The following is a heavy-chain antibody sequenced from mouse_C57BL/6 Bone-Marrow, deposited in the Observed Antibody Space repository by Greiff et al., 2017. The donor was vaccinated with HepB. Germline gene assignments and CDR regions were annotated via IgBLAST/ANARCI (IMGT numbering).Heavy chain of an antibody. CDR3: ARGEGYAMDY. CDR1: GYTFTDYY. V-gene: IGHV1-76*01. CDR2: IYPGSGNT. J-gene: IGHJ4*01. Sequence: VQLQESGAELVRPGASVKLSCKASGYTFTDYYINWVKQRPGQGLEWIARIYPGSGNTYYNEKFKGKATLTAEKSSSTAYMQLSSLTSEDSAVYFCARGEGYAMDYWGQGTSVTVSS.